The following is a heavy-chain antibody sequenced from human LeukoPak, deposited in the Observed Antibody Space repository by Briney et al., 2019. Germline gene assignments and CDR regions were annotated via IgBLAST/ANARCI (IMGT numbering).Heavy chain of an antibody. J-gene: IGHJ6*04. CDR1: GFTFSSYE. CDR3: AELGITMIGGV. D-gene: IGHD3-10*02. CDR2: ISSSGSTI. Sequence: GGSLRLSCAASGFTFSSYEMNWVRQAPGKGLEWISYISSSGSTIYYADSVKGRFTISRDNAKNSLYLQMNSLRTEDTAVYYCAELGITMIGGVWGKGTTVTISS. V-gene: IGHV3-48*03.